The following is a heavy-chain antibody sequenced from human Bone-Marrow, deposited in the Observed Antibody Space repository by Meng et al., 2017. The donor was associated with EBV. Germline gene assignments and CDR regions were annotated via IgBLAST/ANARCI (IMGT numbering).Heavy chain of an antibody. D-gene: IGHD3-22*01. CDR2: INAGNGNT. V-gene: IGHV1-3*01. CDR1: GYTFTSYA. Sequence: PLVQLGAEVKKPRAAVKVSCKASGYTFTSYAMHWVRQAPGQRLEWMVWINAGNGNTKYSQKFQRRVTITRDTSASTAYMELSSLRSEDTAVYYCARLDSSGLYYWGQGTLVTVSS. CDR3: ARLDSSGLYY. J-gene: IGHJ4*02.